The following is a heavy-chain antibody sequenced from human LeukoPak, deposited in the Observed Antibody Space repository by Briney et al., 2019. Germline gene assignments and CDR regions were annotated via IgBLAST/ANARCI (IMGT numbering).Heavy chain of an antibody. CDR3: ARGGCSYAFDY. V-gene: IGHV3-7*01. CDR1: GFTFRNYA. J-gene: IGHJ4*02. Sequence: GGSLRLSCAASGFTFRNYAMSWVRQAPGKGLEWVANIKQDGSEKYYVDSVKGRFTISRDNAKNSLYLQMNSLRAEDTAVYYCARGGCSYAFDYWGQGTLVTVSS. D-gene: IGHD5-18*01. CDR2: IKQDGSEK.